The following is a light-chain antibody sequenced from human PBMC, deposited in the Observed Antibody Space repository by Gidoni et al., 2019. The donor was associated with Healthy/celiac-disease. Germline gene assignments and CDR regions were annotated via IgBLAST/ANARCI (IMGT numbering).Light chain of an antibody. J-gene: IGLJ3*02. Sequence: QLVLTQSPSASASLRASVKLTCTLSSGHSSYAIAWHQQQPEKGHRYLMKLNSDGSHSKGDGIPDRFSGSSSGAERYLTISSLQSEDEADYYCQTWGTGIRGVFGGGTKLTVL. V-gene: IGLV4-69*01. CDR3: QTWGTGIRGV. CDR2: LNSDGSH. CDR1: SGHSSYA.